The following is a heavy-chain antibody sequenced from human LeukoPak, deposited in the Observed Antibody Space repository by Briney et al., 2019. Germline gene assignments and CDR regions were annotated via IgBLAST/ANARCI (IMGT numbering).Heavy chain of an antibody. CDR1: GFTFSSYA. V-gene: IGHV3-23*01. D-gene: IGHD1-1*01. CDR2: ISGSGGST. Sequence: SGGSLRLSCAASGFTFSSYAMSWVRQAPGKGLEWVSAISGSGGSTYYADSVKGRFTISRDNSKNTLYLQMNSLRAEDTAVYYCAKYKTKTEGSQSYFDYWGQGTLVTVSS. J-gene: IGHJ4*02. CDR3: AKYKTKTEGSQSYFDY.